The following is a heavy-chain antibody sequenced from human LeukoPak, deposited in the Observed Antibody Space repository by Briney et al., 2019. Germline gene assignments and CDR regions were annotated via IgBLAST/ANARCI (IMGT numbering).Heavy chain of an antibody. Sequence: PSETLSLTCTVSGGSISSGDYYWSWIRQPPGKGLEWIGYIYYSGSTYYNPSLKSRVTISVDTSKNQFSLKLSSVTAADTAVYYCARSAYNWNYYYYYYYGMDVWGQGTTVTVSS. D-gene: IGHD1-7*01. CDR3: ARSAYNWNYYYYYYYGMDV. V-gene: IGHV4-30-4*01. J-gene: IGHJ6*02. CDR2: IYYSGST. CDR1: GGSISSGDYY.